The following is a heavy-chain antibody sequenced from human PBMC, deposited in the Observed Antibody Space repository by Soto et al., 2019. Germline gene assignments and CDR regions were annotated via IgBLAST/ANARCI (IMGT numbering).Heavy chain of an antibody. CDR2: IYYSGST. CDR3: ARDRPGQYYDFWSGEGDAFDI. J-gene: IGHJ3*02. CDR1: GGSISSYY. D-gene: IGHD3-3*01. V-gene: IGHV4-59*01. Sequence: SETLSLTCTVSGGSISSYYWSWIRQPPGKGLEWIGYIYYSGSTNYNPSLKSRVTISVDTSKNQFSLKLSSVTAADTAVYYCARDRPGQYYDFWSGEGDAFDIWGQGTMVTVS.